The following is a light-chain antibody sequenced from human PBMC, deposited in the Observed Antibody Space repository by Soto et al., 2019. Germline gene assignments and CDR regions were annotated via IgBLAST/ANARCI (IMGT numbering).Light chain of an antibody. J-gene: IGKJ1*01. CDR3: QHYGSSRT. V-gene: IGKV3-20*01. CDR1: QSVTNTY. CDR2: GTS. Sequence: EIELTQSPGTLTLSPGERATLSCRASQSVTNTYLAWYQQNPGQAPRLLIYGTSGRATGIPDRFSGSGSGTEFTLTISSLEPEDFAVYYCQHYGSSRTFGQGTKVEVK.